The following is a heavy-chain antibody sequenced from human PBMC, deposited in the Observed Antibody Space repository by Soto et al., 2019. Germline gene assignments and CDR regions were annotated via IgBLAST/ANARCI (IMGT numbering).Heavy chain of an antibody. J-gene: IGHJ5*02. CDR2: ITTGGEYR. CDR1: GFTFSSYN. CDR3: ARERQLVQDWLDP. D-gene: IGHD6-13*01. Sequence: GSLRLSCAASGFTFSSYNINWVRQAPGKGLEWVSAITTGGEYRFYADSVKGRFTISRDNAKNSVYLEMSSLRVEDTAVYYCARERQLVQDWLDPWGPGTQATVSS. V-gene: IGHV3-21*06.